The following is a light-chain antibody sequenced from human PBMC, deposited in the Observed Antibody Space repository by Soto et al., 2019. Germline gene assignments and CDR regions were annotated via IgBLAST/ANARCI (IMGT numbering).Light chain of an antibody. CDR1: QSVSSSY. J-gene: IGKJ1*01. CDR3: HQYDSAPRSWT. CDR2: SSS. Sequence: EIVLTQSPGTLSLSPGERATLSCRASQSVSSSYLAWYQQKPGQAPRLLIFSSSTRALGIPDRFRGSGFGTGVTLTISSLEPEDVAVYTYHQYDSAPRSWTFGQGTKVEIK. V-gene: IGKV3-20*01.